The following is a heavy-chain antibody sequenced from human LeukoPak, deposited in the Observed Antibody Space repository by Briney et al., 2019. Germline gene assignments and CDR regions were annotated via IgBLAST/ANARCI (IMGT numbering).Heavy chain of an antibody. D-gene: IGHD6-13*01. CDR2: IYPGDSDT. J-gene: IGHJ4*02. CDR1: GYSFATYW. V-gene: IGHV5-51*01. CDR3: ARRVDSSWFFDY. Sequence: GESLKISCKGSGYSFATYWIGWVRLMPGKGLEWMGVIYPGDSDTRYSPSFQGQVTISVDKSISTAYLQWSSLKASDTAMYYCARRVDSSWFFDYWGQGTRVTVSS.